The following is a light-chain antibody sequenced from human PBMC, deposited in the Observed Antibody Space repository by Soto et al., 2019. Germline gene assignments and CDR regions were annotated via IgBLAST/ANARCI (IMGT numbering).Light chain of an antibody. Sequence: EIVLTQSPGTLSLSPGERATLSCRASQSVSSSSLAWYQQKRGQAPRLLIHDASSRATGIPDRFSGRRSGTQFTLTINGLQPDDFATYYCQQYDNYKPLTFGGGTKVDIK. J-gene: IGKJ4*01. CDR2: DAS. CDR3: QQYDNYKPLT. V-gene: IGKV3-20*01. CDR1: QSVSSSS.